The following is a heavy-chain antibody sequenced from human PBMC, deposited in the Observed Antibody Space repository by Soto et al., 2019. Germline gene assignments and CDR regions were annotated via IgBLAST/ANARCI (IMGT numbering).Heavy chain of an antibody. CDR3: TTTPYGDYEGSYYFDY. D-gene: IGHD4-17*01. CDR2: IKSKTDGGTT. Sequence: LRLSCAASGFTFSNAWMSWVRQAPGKGLEWVGRIKSKTDGGTTDYAAPVKGRFTISRDDSKNTLYLQMNSLKTEDTAVYYCTTTPYGDYEGSYYFDYWGQGTLVTVSS. J-gene: IGHJ4*02. CDR1: GFTFSNAW. V-gene: IGHV3-15*01.